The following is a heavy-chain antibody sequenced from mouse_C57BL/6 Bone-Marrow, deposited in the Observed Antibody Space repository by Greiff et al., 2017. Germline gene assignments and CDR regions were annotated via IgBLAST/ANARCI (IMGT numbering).Heavy chain of an antibody. CDR1: GFTFNTYA. V-gene: IGHV10-3*01. CDR3: VREDYSNYVGYFDV. Sequence: EVKLMESGGGLVQPKGSLKLSCAASGFTFNTYAMHWVRQAPGKGLEWVARIRSKSSTYATYYADSVKDRFTISRDDSQSMLYLQMNNLKTEDTAMYYCVREDYSNYVGYFDVWGTGTTVTVSS. CDR2: IRSKSSTYAT. D-gene: IGHD2-5*01. J-gene: IGHJ1*03.